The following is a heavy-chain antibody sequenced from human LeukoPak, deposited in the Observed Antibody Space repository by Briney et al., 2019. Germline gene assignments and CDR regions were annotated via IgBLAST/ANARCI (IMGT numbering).Heavy chain of an antibody. CDR1: GFTFINFA. J-gene: IGHJ4*02. CDR2: ISGSGDST. V-gene: IGHV3-23*01. D-gene: IGHD3-10*01. CDR3: AKDDVKYYYGLGSYYKFDY. Sequence: GGSLGLSCAASGFTFINFAMSWVRQAPGKGLEWVSAISGSGDSTYYADSVKGRFTISRDNSKNTLYLQMNSLRAEDTALYYCAKDDVKYYYGLGSYYKFDYWGQGTLVTVSS.